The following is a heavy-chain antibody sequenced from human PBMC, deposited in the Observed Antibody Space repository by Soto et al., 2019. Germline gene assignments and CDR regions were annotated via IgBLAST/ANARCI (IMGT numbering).Heavy chain of an antibody. CDR1: GYRFTGYY. D-gene: IGHD2-8*02. CDR2: INPDSGAT. Sequence: HEHLVQSGAEVKRPGASLKVSCKASGYRFTGYYIHWVRQAPGQGLEWMGWINPDSGATNYAQNFQGRVTLPSDTSISTASMDLTSLTSDDTAVYYCARGDYGTGGYPFPYFDSWGQGTLVIVSS. J-gene: IGHJ4*02. CDR3: ARGDYGTGGYPFPYFDS. V-gene: IGHV1-2*02.